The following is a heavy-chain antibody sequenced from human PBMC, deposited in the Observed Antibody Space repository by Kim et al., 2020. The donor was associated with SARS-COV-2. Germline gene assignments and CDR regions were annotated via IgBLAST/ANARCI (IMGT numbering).Heavy chain of an antibody. D-gene: IGHD5-12*01. J-gene: IGHJ6*02. V-gene: IGHV4-34*01. CDR3: ARENVDIVATASSYYYYGMDV. Sequence: SETLSLTCAVYGGSFSGYYWSWIRQPPGKGLEWIGEINHSGSTNYNPSLKSRVTISVDTSKNQFSLKLSSVTAADTAVYYCARENVDIVATASSYYYYGMDVWGQGTTVTVSS. CDR1: GGSFSGYY. CDR2: INHSGST.